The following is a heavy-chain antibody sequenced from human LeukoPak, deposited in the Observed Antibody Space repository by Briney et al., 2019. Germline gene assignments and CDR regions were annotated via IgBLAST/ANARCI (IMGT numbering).Heavy chain of an antibody. D-gene: IGHD4-17*01. CDR1: GDSVTSNSAA. CDR3: ARVLRDYGPFCLDY. V-gene: IGHV6-1*01. CDR2: TYYSTNWYN. J-gene: IGHJ4*02. Sequence: SQTLTLTCAISGDSVTSNSAAWNCIRQSPSRDLEWLGRTYYSTNWYNDYAVSVKSRITINPDTSTNQCSLQLNTVTPEDTAVYYCARVLRDYGPFCLDYWGQGTLVTASS.